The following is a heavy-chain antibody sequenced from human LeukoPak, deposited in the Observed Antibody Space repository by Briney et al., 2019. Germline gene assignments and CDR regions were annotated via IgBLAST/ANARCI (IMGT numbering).Heavy chain of an antibody. CDR3: ARRGLWFGELSHFTR. CDR1: GGSIRSSSYN. CDR2: IHYIGTT. V-gene: IGHV4-39*07. J-gene: IGHJ4*02. Sequence: PSETLSLTCTVSGGSIRSSSYNWGWIRQPPGKGLEWIGSIHYIGTTYYNPSLKSRVTISIDTSKNQFSLRLSSVTAADTAVYYCARRGLWFGELSHFTRWGQGTLVTVSS. D-gene: IGHD3-10*01.